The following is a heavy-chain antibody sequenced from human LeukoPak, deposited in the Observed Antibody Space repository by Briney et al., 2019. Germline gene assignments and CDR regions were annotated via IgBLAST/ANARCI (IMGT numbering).Heavy chain of an antibody. CDR1: GGTFSTYS. D-gene: IGHD6-6*01. V-gene: IGHV1-18*01. Sequence: ASVKVSCKASGGTFSTYSINWVRQAPGQGLEWMGWISAYNGNTNYAQKLQGRVTMTTDTSTSTAYMELRSLRSDDTAVYYCARAVIAARYVFDYWGQGTLVTVSS. J-gene: IGHJ4*02. CDR3: ARAVIAARYVFDY. CDR2: ISAYNGNT.